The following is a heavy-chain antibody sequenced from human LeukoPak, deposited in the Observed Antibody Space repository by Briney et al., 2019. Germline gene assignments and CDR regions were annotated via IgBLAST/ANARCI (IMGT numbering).Heavy chain of an antibody. CDR3: ARATGYRPDDAFDI. Sequence: GGSLRLSCAASGFTVGSNYMSWVRQAPGKGLECVSVIYGGGSTYYADSVKGRFTISRDNSKNTLYLQMNSLRAEDTAVYYCARATGYRPDDAFDIWGQGTMVTVSS. CDR2: IYGGGST. V-gene: IGHV3-53*05. J-gene: IGHJ3*02. CDR1: GFTVGSNY. D-gene: IGHD3-16*02.